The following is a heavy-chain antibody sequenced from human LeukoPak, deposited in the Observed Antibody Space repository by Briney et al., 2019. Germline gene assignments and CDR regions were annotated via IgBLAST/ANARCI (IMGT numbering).Heavy chain of an antibody. CDR1: GGLISSSSYY. J-gene: IGHJ4*02. CDR2: FYYSGST. D-gene: IGHD3-16*01. Sequence: SETLSLTCTVSGGLISSSSYYWGWVRQPPEKGLEWIGSFYYSGSTYYHPSLKSRVTISVDTSKNQFSLKLSSVTAADTAVYYCARLDSIHLITYWGQGTLVTVSS. V-gene: IGHV4-39*01. CDR3: ARLDSIHLITY.